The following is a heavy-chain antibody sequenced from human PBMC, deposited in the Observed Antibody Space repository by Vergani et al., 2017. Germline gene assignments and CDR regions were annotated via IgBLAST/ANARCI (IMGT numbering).Heavy chain of an antibody. CDR2: ITPFNGNT. CDR3: ATADPEDCSSTSCYRVYYYYGMDV. CDR1: GYTFTYRY. J-gene: IGHJ6*02. V-gene: IGHV1-45*02. Sequence: QMQLVQSGAEVKKTGSSVKVSCKASGYTFTYRYLHWVRQAPGQALEWMGWITPFNGNTNYAQKFQDRVTITRDRSMSTAYMELSSLRSEDTAMYYCATADPEDCSSTSCYRVYYYYGMDVWGQGTTVTVSS. D-gene: IGHD2-2*01.